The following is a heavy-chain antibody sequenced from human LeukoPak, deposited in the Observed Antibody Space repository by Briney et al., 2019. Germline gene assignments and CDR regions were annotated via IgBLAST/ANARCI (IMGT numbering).Heavy chain of an antibody. D-gene: IGHD2-21*01. V-gene: IGHV4-59*01. CDR1: GGSISNYY. J-gene: IGHJ4*02. CDR2: IYYSGST. Sequence: SETLSLTCTVSGGSISNYYWSWIRQPPGKGLEWIGYIYYSGSTNYNPSLKSRVTISGDTSKNQFSLKLSSVTAADTAVYYCARVSIGSDYFDYWGQGTLVTVSS. CDR3: ARVSIGSDYFDY.